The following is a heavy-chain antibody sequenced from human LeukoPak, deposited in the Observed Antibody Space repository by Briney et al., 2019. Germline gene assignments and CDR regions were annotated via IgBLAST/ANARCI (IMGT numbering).Heavy chain of an antibody. CDR3: ARPHRSIVGATIGY. V-gene: IGHV3-11*01. CDR1: GFTFSDYY. Sequence: PGGSLRLSCAASGFTFSDYYMSWLRQAPGKGLEWVSYISSSGSTIYYADSVKGRFTISRDNAKNSLYLQMNSLRAEDTAVYYRARPHRSIVGATIGYWGQGTLVTVSS. D-gene: IGHD1-26*01. J-gene: IGHJ4*02. CDR2: ISSSGSTI.